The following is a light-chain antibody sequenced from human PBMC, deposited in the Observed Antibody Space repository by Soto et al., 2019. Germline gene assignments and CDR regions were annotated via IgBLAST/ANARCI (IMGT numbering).Light chain of an antibody. J-gene: IGKJ1*01. CDR2: AAS. Sequence: DIPMTQSPSSLSASVGDRVTITCRASQGIRDALGWYQQKPGKAPKRLIYAASSLQSGVPSRFSGSGSGTEFTLTISSLQPEDFATYYYLQHNSYPQTFGQGTKVEIK. CDR3: LQHNSYPQT. CDR1: QGIRDA. V-gene: IGKV1-17*01.